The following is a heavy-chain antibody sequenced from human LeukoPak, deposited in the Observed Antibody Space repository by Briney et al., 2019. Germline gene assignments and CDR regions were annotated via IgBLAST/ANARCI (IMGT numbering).Heavy chain of an antibody. CDR2: IYYSGST. Sequence: SETLSLTCTVSGGSISSHCWSWIRQPPGKGPEWIGYIYYSGSTNYNPSLKSRVTISVDTSENQFSLKLSSVTAADTAAYYCARTKQLVGSWFDPWGQGTLVTVSS. V-gene: IGHV4-59*11. CDR1: GGSISSHC. D-gene: IGHD6-6*01. J-gene: IGHJ5*02. CDR3: ARTKQLVGSWFDP.